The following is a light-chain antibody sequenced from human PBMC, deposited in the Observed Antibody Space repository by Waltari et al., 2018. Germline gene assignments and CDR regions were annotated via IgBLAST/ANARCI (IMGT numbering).Light chain of an antibody. CDR3: AAWDDSLNGPV. CDR1: SSNLGSNT. V-gene: IGLV1-44*01. CDR2: SNN. Sequence: QSVLTQPPSASGTPGQWVTISCSGSSSNLGSNTVNWYQQLPGTAPKPLIYSNNRRPSGVPDRFSGSKSGTSASLAISGLQSEDEADYYCAAWDDSLNGPVFGGGTKLTVL. J-gene: IGLJ3*02.